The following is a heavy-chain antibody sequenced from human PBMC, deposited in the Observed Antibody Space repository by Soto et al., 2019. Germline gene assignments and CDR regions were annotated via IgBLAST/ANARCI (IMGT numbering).Heavy chain of an antibody. D-gene: IGHD6-19*01. CDR1: GFTFSNYA. CDR2: ISGSGGSP. J-gene: IGHJ4*02. Sequence: EVQLLESGGGLVQPGGSLRLSCAASGFTFSNYAMNWVRQAPGKGLEWVSTISGSGGSPYYADSVKGRFTISRDNSKNTLDLQMNSLRAGGSAIYYCAKEGTSGLYYFDYWGQGTLVTVSS. V-gene: IGHV3-23*01. CDR3: AKEGTSGLYYFDY.